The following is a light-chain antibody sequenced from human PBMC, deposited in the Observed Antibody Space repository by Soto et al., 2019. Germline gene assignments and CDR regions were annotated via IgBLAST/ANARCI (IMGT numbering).Light chain of an antibody. CDR1: QSVRSDS. CDR3: LQDYTYPLT. CDR2: GAS. J-gene: IGKJ4*01. Sequence: TVLTQSPGTLSLFPGERATLSCRASQSVRSDSLAWYQHKPGQAPRVVMYGASTRATGIPDRFSGSGSGTDFTLTISRLEPEDFATYYCLQDYTYPLTFGGGTRVEMK. V-gene: IGKV3-20*01.